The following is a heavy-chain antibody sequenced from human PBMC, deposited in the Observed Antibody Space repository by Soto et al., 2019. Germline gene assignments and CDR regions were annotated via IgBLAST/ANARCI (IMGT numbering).Heavy chain of an antibody. J-gene: IGHJ5*02. CDR3: ARGQGYCSGGSCYFNWFDP. CDR2: IIPIFGTA. Sequence: QVQLVQSGAEVKKPGSSVKVSCKASGGTFSSYAISWVRQAPGQGLEWMGGIIPIFGTANYAQKFQGRVTITAEKSASTAYMELSSLRSEDTAVYYCARGQGYCSGGSCYFNWFDPWGQGTLVTVSS. D-gene: IGHD2-15*01. CDR1: GGTFSSYA. V-gene: IGHV1-69*06.